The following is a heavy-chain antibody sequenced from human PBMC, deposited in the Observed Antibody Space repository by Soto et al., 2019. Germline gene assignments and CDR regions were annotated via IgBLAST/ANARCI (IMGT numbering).Heavy chain of an antibody. CDR3: ARHEVHSSGFIDY. D-gene: IGHD6-19*01. Sequence: SETLSLTCTVSGGSVSSGSYYWSWIRQPPGKGLEWIGYIYYSGSTNYNPSLKSRVTISVDTSKNQFSLKLSSVTAADTAVYYCARHEVHSSGFIDYWGQGTLVTVSS. J-gene: IGHJ4*02. CDR2: IYYSGST. CDR1: GGSVSSGSYY. V-gene: IGHV4-61*01.